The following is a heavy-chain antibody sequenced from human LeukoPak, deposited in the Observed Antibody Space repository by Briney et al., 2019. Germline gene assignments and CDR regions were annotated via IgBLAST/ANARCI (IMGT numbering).Heavy chain of an antibody. CDR1: GGSFSGYY. V-gene: IGHV4-34*01. D-gene: IGHD6-13*01. CDR3: ARGIAAAGTRWFDP. CDR2: INHSGST. Sequence: PSETLSLTCAAYGGSFSGYYWSWIRQPPGKGLEWIGEINHSGSTNYNPSLKSRVTISVDTSKNQFSLKLSSVTAADTAVYYCARGIAAAGTRWFDPWGQGTLVTVSS. J-gene: IGHJ5*02.